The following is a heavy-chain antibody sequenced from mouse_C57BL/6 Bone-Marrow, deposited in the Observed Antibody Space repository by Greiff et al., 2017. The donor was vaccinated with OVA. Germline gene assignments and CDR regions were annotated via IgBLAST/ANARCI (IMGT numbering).Heavy chain of an antibody. V-gene: IGHV1-81*01. Sequence: VQLQQSGAELARPGASVKLSCKASGYTFTSYGISWVKQRTGQGLEWIGEIYPRSGNTYYNEKVKGKATLTADKSSSTAYMELRSLTSEDSAVYFCARIYGNYGRCAYWGQGTLVTVSA. CDR2: IYPRSGNT. CDR3: ARIYGNYGRCAY. CDR1: GYTFTSYG. D-gene: IGHD2-1*01. J-gene: IGHJ3*01.